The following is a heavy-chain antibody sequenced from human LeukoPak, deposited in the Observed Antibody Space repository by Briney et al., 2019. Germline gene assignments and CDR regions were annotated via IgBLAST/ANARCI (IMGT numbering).Heavy chain of an antibody. CDR2: ISSSSSYI. CDR3: ARDEGYSYGWTYYYYYMDV. V-gene: IGHV3-21*01. J-gene: IGHJ6*03. D-gene: IGHD5-18*01. CDR1: GFTFSSYS. Sequence: GGSLRLSCAASGFTFSSYSMNWVRQAPGKGLEWVSSISSSSSYIYYADSVKGRFTISRDNAKNSLYLQMNSLRAEDTAVYYCARDEGYSYGWTYYYYYMDVWGKGTTVTVSS.